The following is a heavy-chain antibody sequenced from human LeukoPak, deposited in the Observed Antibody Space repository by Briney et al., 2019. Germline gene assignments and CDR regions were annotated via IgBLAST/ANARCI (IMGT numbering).Heavy chain of an antibody. CDR1: GGSFSGYY. D-gene: IGHD3-22*01. CDR3: ARRSDYYYDSSGYYFY. V-gene: IGHV4-34*01. J-gene: IGHJ4*02. CDR2: INHSGST. Sequence: PSETLSLTCAVYGGSFSGYYWSWIRQPPGKGLEWIGEINHSGSTNYNPSLKSRVTISVDASKNQFSLKLSSVTAADTAVYYCARRSDYYYDSSGYYFYWGQGTLVTVSS.